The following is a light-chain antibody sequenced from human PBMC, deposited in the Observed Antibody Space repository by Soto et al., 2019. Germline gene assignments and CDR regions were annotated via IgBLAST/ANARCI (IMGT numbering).Light chain of an antibody. Sequence: QSVLAQPPSVSGAPGQRVTISCTGSGSNLGAGFDVHWYQHLPGTAPKLLIYGITNRPSGVPDRFSGSKSGTSASLAITGLQAEDEADYYCQSYDSSMSAYVFGTGTKVTVL. V-gene: IGLV1-40*01. CDR1: GSNLGAGFD. CDR2: GIT. CDR3: QSYDSSMSAYV. J-gene: IGLJ1*01.